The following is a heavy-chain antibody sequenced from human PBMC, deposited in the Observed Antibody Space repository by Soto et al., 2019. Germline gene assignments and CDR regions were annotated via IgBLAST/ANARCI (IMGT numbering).Heavy chain of an antibody. D-gene: IGHD3-10*01. CDR2: IFHDGTA. CDR1: GVSISSGNW. V-gene: IGHV4-4*02. CDR3: ARLVYDTRLNYMYFDF. J-gene: IGHJ4*02. Sequence: NPSETLSLTWAVSGVSISSGNWWTWVRQSPQRGLEYIGEIFHDGTANYYPSFERRVAISVDTSKNQFSLKLTSVTAADTAIYSCARLVYDTRLNYMYFDFWGQGTLVTVSS.